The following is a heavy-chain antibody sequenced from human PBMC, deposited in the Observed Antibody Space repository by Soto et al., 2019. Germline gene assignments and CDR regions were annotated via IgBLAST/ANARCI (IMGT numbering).Heavy chain of an antibody. V-gene: IGHV3-23*01. CDR1: GFTFSSYA. J-gene: IGHJ5*02. CDR2: ISGSGGST. D-gene: IGHD3-10*01. Sequence: GGSLRLSCAASGFTFSSYAMSWVRQAPGKGLEWVSAISGSGGSTYYADSVKGRFTISRDNSKNTLYLQMNSLRAEDTAVYYCAKDMVRGVITTWFDPWGQGTLVTVSS. CDR3: AKDMVRGVITTWFDP.